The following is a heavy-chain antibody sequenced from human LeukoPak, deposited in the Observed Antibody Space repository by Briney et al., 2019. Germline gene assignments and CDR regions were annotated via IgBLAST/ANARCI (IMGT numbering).Heavy chain of an antibody. V-gene: IGHV3-23*01. D-gene: IGHD4-17*01. Sequence: PGGSLRLSCAASGFTFSSDAMSWVRQAPGKGLEWVSAISGSGGSTYYADSVKGRFTISRDNSKNTLYLQMNSLRAEDTAVYYCAKDHWVTTVTISLMDDAFDIWGQGTMVTVSS. CDR1: GFTFSSDA. J-gene: IGHJ3*02. CDR2: ISGSGGST. CDR3: AKDHWVTTVTISLMDDAFDI.